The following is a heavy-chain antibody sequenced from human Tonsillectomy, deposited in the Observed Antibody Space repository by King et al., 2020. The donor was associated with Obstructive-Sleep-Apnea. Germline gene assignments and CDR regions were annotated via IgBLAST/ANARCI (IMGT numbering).Heavy chain of an antibody. V-gene: IGHV3-11*01. J-gene: IGHJ4*02. CDR3: ARDIVADYFDY. CDR1: GFIFSDYY. D-gene: IGHD5-12*01. Sequence: VQLVESGGGLVKPGGSLRLSCAASGFIFSDYYMSWIRQAPGKGLEWVSYITSSGRTIYYAESVKGRFTLSRDNAKNSLYLQMNSLRAADTAVYYCARDIVADYFDYWGQGTLVTVSS. CDR2: ITSSGRTI.